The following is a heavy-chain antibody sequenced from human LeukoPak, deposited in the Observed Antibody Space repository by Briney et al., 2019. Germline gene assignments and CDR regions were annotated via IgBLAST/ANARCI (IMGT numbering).Heavy chain of an antibody. CDR1: GGTFSSYT. D-gene: IGHD2-2*01. Sequence: ASVKVSCKASGGTFSSYTISWVRQAPGHGLEWMGRIIPILGIANYAQKFQGRVTITADKSTSTAYMELSSLRSEDTAVYYCASPRALYCSSTSCQTANGAFDIWGQGTMVTVSS. J-gene: IGHJ3*02. CDR2: IIPILGIA. CDR3: ASPRALYCSSTSCQTANGAFDI. V-gene: IGHV1-69*02.